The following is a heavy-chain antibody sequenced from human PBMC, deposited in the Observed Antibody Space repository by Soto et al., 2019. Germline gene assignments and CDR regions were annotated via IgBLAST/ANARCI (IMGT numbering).Heavy chain of an antibody. V-gene: IGHV5-10-1*01. CDR3: ASRYCSGADCYSES. CDR2: IDPCHSSA. Sequence: PGESLKISCHGSGYTFFSFWIVWVRQVPGKGLEWVGRIDPCHSSATYSPTFQEHVTISADRSARSAYLQWRSLRASDTAIYFSASRYCSGADCYSESWGQGSLVTVSS. J-gene: IGHJ4*02. D-gene: IGHD2-15*01. CDR1: GYTFFSFW.